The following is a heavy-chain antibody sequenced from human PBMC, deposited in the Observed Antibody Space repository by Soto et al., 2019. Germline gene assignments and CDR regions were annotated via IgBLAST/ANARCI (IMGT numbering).Heavy chain of an antibody. CDR1: GFTFSSCA. D-gene: IGHD1-1*01. CDR2: ISYDGSNK. Sequence: GGSLRLSCAASGFTFSSCAMHWVRQAPGKGLEWVALISYDGSNKYYADSVKGRFTISRDNSKNTSYLQMNSLRAEDTAVYYCVRGDNWNDEASDYWGQGTLVTVSS. V-gene: IGHV3-30-3*01. CDR3: VRGDNWNDEASDY. J-gene: IGHJ4*02.